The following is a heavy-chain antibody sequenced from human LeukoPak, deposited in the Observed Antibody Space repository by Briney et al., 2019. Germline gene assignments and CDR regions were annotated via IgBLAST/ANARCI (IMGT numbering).Heavy chain of an antibody. CDR1: GFTFSSYA. CDR3: AKRGDFWSGYYYFDY. CDR2: ISGSGGST. Sequence: GGSLRLSCAASGFTFSSYAMSWVRQAPGKGLEWVSVISGSGGSTYYADSVKGRFTISRDNSKNTLYLQMNSLRAEDTAVYYCAKRGDFWSGYYYFDYWGQGTLVTVSS. J-gene: IGHJ4*02. V-gene: IGHV3-23*01. D-gene: IGHD3-3*01.